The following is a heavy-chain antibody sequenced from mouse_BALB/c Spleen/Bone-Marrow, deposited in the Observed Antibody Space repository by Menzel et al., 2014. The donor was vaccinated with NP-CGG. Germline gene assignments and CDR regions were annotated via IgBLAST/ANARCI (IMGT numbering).Heavy chain of an antibody. Sequence: EVKLVESGGDLVKPGGSLKLSCAASGFTFSHYGMSWVRQTPDKRLEWVATIGSGGTYIYYSDSVKGRFTISRDNAKNILYLQMSSLESEDTAMYYCARHLLLRSSNTMDYWGQGTSVTVSS. CDR2: IGSGGTYI. CDR1: GFTFSHYG. J-gene: IGHJ4*01. D-gene: IGHD1-1*01. CDR3: ARHLLLRSSNTMDY. V-gene: IGHV5-6*01.